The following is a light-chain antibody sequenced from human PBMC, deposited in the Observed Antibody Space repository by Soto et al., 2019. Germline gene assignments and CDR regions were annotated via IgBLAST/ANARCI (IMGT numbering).Light chain of an antibody. V-gene: IGLV2-14*03. J-gene: IGLJ1*01. CDR2: DVS. CDR3: SSYSSSGTGV. Sequence: QSVLTQPASVSGSPGQSITISCTGTSSDVGGYKYVSWCQHHPGKAPKLMIYDVSNRPSGVSNRFSGSKSGNTASLTISGLQADDEADYYCSSYSSSGTGVFGTGTKVHRP. CDR1: SSDVGGYKY.